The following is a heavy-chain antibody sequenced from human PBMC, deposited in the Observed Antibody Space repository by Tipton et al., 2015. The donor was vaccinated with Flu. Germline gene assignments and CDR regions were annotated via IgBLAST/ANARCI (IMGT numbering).Heavy chain of an antibody. D-gene: IGHD3-10*02. V-gene: IGHV4-38-2*01. J-gene: IGHJ4*02. CDR1: GYSISSNYY. CDR2: IYHSGTT. CDR3: ARHTGDSVRGVVDY. Sequence: LRLSCAVSGYSISSNYYWGWIRQPPGKGLEWIGTIYHSGTTYYNPSLKSRLTMSVDTSNNQFSLKLNSVTAADTAVYYCARHTGDSVRGVVDYWGQGTLLTVSS.